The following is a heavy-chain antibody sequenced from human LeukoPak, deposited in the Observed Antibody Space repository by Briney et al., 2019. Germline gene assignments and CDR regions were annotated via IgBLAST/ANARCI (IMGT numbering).Heavy chain of an antibody. V-gene: IGHV2-5*01. CDR2: IYWNDDK. J-gene: IGHJ6*02. D-gene: IGHD6-19*01. CDR1: GFSLSTSGVG. CDR3: AHIHVGGGSGWYGDPYYYYGMDV. Sequence: ESGPTLVKPTQTLTLTCTFSGFSLSTSGVGVGWIRQPPGKALEWLALIYWNDDKRYSPSLKSRLTITKDTSKNQVVLTMTNMDPVDTATYYCAHIHVGGGSGWYGDPYYYYGMDVWGQGTLVTVSS.